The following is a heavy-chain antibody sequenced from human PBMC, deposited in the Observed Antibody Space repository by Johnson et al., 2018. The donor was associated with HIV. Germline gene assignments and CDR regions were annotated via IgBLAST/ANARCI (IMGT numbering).Heavy chain of an antibody. D-gene: IGHD1-26*01. CDR2: ISYDGSNK. CDR1: GFTFSSYA. V-gene: IGHV3-30*04. J-gene: IGHJ3*01. Sequence: VQLVESGGGVVQPGRSLRLSCAASGFTFSSYAMHWVRQAPGKGLEWVAVISYDGSNKYYADSVKGRFTISRDNSKNTLYLQMNSLRAEDTAVYYCAAYSGRNAFDLWGQGTMVTVSS. CDR3: AAYSGRNAFDL.